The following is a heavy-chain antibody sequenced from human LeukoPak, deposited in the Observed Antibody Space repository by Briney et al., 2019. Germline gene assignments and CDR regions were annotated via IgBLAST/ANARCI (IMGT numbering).Heavy chain of an antibody. CDR3: ARTAMGACSGGSCYSDNALDI. Sequence: GESLKISCKGSGYSFTSYWIGWVRQMPGKGLEWMGIIYPGDSDTRYSPSFQGQVTISADKSISTAYLQWSSLKASDTAMYYCARTAMGACSGGSCYSDNALDIWGQGTMVTVSS. V-gene: IGHV5-51*01. D-gene: IGHD2-15*01. J-gene: IGHJ3*02. CDR2: IYPGDSDT. CDR1: GYSFTSYW.